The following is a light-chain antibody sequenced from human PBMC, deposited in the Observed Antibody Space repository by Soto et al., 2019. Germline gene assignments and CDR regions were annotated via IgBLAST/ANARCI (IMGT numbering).Light chain of an antibody. CDR3: QQYHSSPLT. CDR1: QSVTSSY. Sequence: EIVLTQSPGTLSLSRGERATLACRASQSVTSSYLACYQQKPGQAPRRLIYAASIRATGIPDTFSGSWPATGFTLTISRLELEDFGLYFCQQYHSSPLTFGKGTKGDMK. V-gene: IGKV3-20*01. J-gene: IGKJ1*01. CDR2: AAS.